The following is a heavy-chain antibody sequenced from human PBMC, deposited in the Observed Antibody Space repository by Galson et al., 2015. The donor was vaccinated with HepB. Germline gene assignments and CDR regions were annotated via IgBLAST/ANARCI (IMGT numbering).Heavy chain of an antibody. V-gene: IGHV1-18*01. CDR1: GYTFSSYV. J-gene: IGHJ4*02. CDR2: ITAYNGNT. CDR3: ARGGGRYSFLDY. D-gene: IGHD1-26*01. Sequence: SVKVSCKASGYTFSSYVISWVRQAPGQGLELTGWITAYNGNTNYAEQLHGRVTMTTDTSTNTAYMELRSLTSDDTAVYFCARGGGRYSFLDYWGQGTLVTVSS.